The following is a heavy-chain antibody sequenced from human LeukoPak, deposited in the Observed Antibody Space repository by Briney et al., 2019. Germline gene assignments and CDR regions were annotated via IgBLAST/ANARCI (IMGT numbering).Heavy chain of an antibody. CDR1: GASLSFTSHS. CDR3: ARLPTGFPNWFDT. CDR2: FHSSGST. Sequence: SETLSLTCTVSGASLSFTSHSWGWVRQSPGKGLEWMATFHSSGSTFYNPSLQSRVTISADTSKRQFSLNLSSMTAADTAVYYCARLPTGFPNWFDTWGQGTLVTASS. V-gene: IGHV4-39*01. D-gene: IGHD4-17*01. J-gene: IGHJ5*02.